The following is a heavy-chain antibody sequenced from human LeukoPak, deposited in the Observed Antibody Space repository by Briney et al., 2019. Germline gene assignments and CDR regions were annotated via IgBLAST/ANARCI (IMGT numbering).Heavy chain of an antibody. J-gene: IGHJ4*02. CDR2: IYPGDSDT. CDR3: ARQAYYSDTSGLGSLDY. V-gene: IGHV5-51*01. CDR1: GNNFNNYW. D-gene: IGHD3-22*01. Sequence: GESLQISCKGSGNNFNNYWIAWVRRRPGKGLEWMGFIYPGDSDTRYSPSFQGQVTISADKSISTAYLQWSSLKASDTAMYYCARQAYYSDTSGLGSLDYWGQGTLVTVSS.